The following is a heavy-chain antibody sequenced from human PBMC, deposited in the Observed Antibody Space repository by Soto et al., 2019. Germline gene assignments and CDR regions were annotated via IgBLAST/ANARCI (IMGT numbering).Heavy chain of an antibody. V-gene: IGHV3-30*18. Sequence: GGSLRLSCAASGFTFSSYGMHWVRQAPGKGLEWVAVISYDGSNKYYADSVKGRFTISRDNSKNTLYLQMNSLRAEDTAVYYCAKDRCGTIFGVVICYYYYMDVWGKGTTVTVSS. D-gene: IGHD3-3*01. J-gene: IGHJ6*03. CDR2: ISYDGSNK. CDR3: AKDRCGTIFGVVICYYYYMDV. CDR1: GFTFSSYG.